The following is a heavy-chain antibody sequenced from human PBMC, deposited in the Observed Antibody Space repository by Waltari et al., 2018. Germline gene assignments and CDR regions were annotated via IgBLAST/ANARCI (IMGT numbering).Heavy chain of an antibody. J-gene: IGHJ3*02. CDR2: IIPIFGTA. D-gene: IGHD3-10*01. CDR1: GGIFTSSA. V-gene: IGHV1-69*05. Sequence: QVQLVQSGAEVKRPGSSVKVSCRASGGIFTSSAISGVRQGPGQGLEWMGGIIPIFGTANSAQKFQGRLTITSDESTSTAYMELSSLRPEDTAVYFCARDLGAMKVTSALEIWGQGTRVTVSS. CDR3: ARDLGAMKVTSALEI.